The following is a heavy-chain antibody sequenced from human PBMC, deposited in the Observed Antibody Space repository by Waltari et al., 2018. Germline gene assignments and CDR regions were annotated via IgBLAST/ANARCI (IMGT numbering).Heavy chain of an antibody. CDR1: GFSFSIYV. D-gene: IGHD2-21*02. CDR2: ISTGGGRT. J-gene: IGHJ4*02. V-gene: IGHV3-23*01. Sequence: EVQLLESGGGLIQPGGSLRLSCAASGFSFSIYVMGWVRQAPGKGLEWVSAISTGGGRTYYADSVKGRFTISRDNSKNTLFLQMSSLRAEDTAVYYCATRVTRGWGQGTLVTVSS. CDR3: ATRVTRG.